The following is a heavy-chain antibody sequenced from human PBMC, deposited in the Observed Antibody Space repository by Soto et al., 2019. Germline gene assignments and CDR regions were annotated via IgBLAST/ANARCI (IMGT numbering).Heavy chain of an antibody. D-gene: IGHD3-10*01. CDR2: IYYSGST. CDR3: ARESRFGELTYYYYGMDV. Sequence: SETLSLTCTVSGGSISSGDYYWSWIRQPPGKGLEWIGYIYYSGSTYYNPSLKSRVTISVDTSKNQFSLKLSSVTAADTAVYYCARESRFGELTYYYYGMDVWGQGTTVTVPS. J-gene: IGHJ6*02. CDR1: GGSISSGDYY. V-gene: IGHV4-30-4*01.